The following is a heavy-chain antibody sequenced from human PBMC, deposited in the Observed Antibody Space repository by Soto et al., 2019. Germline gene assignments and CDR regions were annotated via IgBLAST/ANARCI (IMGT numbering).Heavy chain of an antibody. CDR3: AKDLGDIYYYYGMDV. Sequence: ASVKVSCAASGFTFSSYAMNWVRQAPGKGLEWASAISGSGGSRYYADSVKGRFTISRDNSKNTLYLQMNSVRAEDTAVYYCAKDLGDIYYYYGMDVWGQGTTVTVSS. CDR2: ISGSGGSR. V-gene: IGHV3-23*01. J-gene: IGHJ6*02. CDR1: GFTFSSYA. D-gene: IGHD3-9*01.